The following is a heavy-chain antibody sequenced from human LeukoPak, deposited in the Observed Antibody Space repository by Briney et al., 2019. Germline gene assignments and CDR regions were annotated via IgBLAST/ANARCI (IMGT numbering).Heavy chain of an antibody. Sequence: ASVKVSCKASGYTFTGYYMHWVRQAPGQGLEWMGWINPNSGGTNYAQKFQGRVTMTRDTSISTAYMELSRLRSDDTAVYYCARDLRLGGYELFDYWGQGTLVTVSS. CDR2: INPNSGGT. V-gene: IGHV1-2*02. J-gene: IGHJ4*02. CDR3: ARDLRLGGYELFDY. D-gene: IGHD5-12*01. CDR1: GYTFTGYY.